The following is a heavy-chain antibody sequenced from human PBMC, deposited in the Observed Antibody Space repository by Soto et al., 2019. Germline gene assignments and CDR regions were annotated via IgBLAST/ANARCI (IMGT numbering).Heavy chain of an antibody. CDR3: ASYQVTASTEYVQH. CDR1: GGSFSGYY. Sequence: PSETLSLTCAVYGGSFSGYYRSWIRQPPGKGLEWIGEINHSGSTNYNPSLKSRVTISVDTSKNQFSLKLSSVTAADTAVYYCASYQVTASTEYVQHWGQGTLVTVSS. CDR2: INHSGST. J-gene: IGHJ1*01. D-gene: IGHD2-21*02. V-gene: IGHV4-34*01.